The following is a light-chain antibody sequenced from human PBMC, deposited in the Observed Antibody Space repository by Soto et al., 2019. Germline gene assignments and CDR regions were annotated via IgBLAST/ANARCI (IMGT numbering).Light chain of an antibody. CDR1: SSDVGGYNY. J-gene: IGLJ3*02. CDR3: CSYAGSYTWV. V-gene: IGLV2-11*01. Sequence: QSVLTQPRSVSGSPGQSVTISCTGTSSDVGGYNYVSWYQQHPGKAPKLMIYDVSRRPSWVPDRFSGSKSDNTASLTISGLHAEDEADYYCCSYAGSYTWVFGGGTKVTVL. CDR2: DVS.